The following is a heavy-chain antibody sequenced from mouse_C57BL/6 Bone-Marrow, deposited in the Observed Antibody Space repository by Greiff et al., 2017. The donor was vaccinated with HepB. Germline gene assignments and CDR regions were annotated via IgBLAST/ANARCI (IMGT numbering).Heavy chain of an antibody. CDR1: GYSITSGYY. CDR3: ARWGKDYFDY. J-gene: IGHJ2*01. Sequence: EVKLQESGPGLVKPSQSLSLTCSVTGYSITSGYYWNWIRQFPGNKLEWMGYISYDGSNNYNPSLKNRISITRDTSKNQFFLKLNSVTTEDTATYYCARWGKDYFDYWGQGTTLTVSS. CDR2: ISYDGSN. V-gene: IGHV3-6*01.